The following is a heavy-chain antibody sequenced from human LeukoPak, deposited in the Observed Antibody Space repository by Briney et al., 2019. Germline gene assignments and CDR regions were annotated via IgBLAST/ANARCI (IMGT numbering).Heavy chain of an antibody. CDR2: IIPIFGKT. CDR3: ARVGNYYHSSGYGGYFDY. D-gene: IGHD3-22*01. V-gene: IGHV1-69*01. Sequence: SVKVSCKASGGTLSSYAISWVRQATGQGLEWMGGIIPIFGKTNYAQKFQGRVTITADESTSTAYMELSSLRSEDTAVYYCARVGNYYHSSGYGGYFDYWGQGTLVTVSS. J-gene: IGHJ4*02. CDR1: GGTLSSYA.